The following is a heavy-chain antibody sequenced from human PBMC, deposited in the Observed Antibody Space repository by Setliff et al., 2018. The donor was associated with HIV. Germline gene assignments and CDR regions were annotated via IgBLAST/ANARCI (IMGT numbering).Heavy chain of an antibody. CDR3: ARVPYLEQLTYYYYYGMDV. CDR2: INPNSGGT. D-gene: IGHD6-13*01. J-gene: IGHJ6*02. V-gene: IGHV1-2*02. CDR1: GYTFTGYY. Sequence: ASVKVSCKASGYTFTGYYMHWVRQAPGQGLEWMGWINPNSGGTNYAQKFQGRVTMTRDTSISTAYMELSRLRSDDTAVYYCARVPYLEQLTYYYYYGMDVWGQGTTGTSP.